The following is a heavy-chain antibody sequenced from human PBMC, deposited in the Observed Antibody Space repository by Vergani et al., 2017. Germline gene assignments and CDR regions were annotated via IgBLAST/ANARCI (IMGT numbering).Heavy chain of an antibody. CDR1: GGSFSGYY. CDR2: INHSGST. Sequence: QLQLQESGPGLVKPSETLSLTCAVYGGSFSGYYWSWIRQPPGKGLEWIGEINHSGSTNYNPSLKSRVTISVDTSKNQFSLKLSSVTAADTAVYYCARGPSVCSGGSCYVTGAFDIWGQGTMVTVSS. CDR3: ARGPSVCSGGSCYVTGAFDI. J-gene: IGHJ3*02. V-gene: IGHV4-34*01. D-gene: IGHD2-15*01.